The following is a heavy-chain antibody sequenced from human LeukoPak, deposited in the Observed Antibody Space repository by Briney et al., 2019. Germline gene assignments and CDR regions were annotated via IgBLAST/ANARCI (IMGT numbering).Heavy chain of an antibody. Sequence: SETLSLTCTVSGGSISSYYWSWIRQPPGKGLEWIGYIYYSGSTNYNPSLKSRVTISVDTSKNQFSLKLSSVTAADTAVYYCARLGTLAAAGTIYYYYYGMDIWGQGTTGTVSS. V-gene: IGHV4-59*08. CDR2: IYYSGST. D-gene: IGHD6-13*01. J-gene: IGHJ6*02. CDR3: ARLGTLAAAGTIYYYYYGMDI. CDR1: GGSISSYY.